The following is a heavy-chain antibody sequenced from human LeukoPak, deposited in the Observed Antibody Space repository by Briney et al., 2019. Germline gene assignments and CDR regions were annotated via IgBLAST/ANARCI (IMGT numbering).Heavy chain of an antibody. CDR3: ARVAYSGSYFDY. CDR2: INPNSGGT. D-gene: IGHD1-26*01. J-gene: IGHJ4*02. Sequence: ASVKVSCKASGYTFTGYYMHWVRQAPGQGLEWMGRINPNSGGTNYAQKLQGRVTMTTDTSTSTAYMELRSLRSDDTAVYYCARVAYSGSYFDYRGQGTLVTVSS. CDR1: GYTFTGYY. V-gene: IGHV1-2*06.